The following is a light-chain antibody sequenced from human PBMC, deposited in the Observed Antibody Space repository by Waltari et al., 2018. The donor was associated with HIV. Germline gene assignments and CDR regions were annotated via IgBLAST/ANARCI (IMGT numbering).Light chain of an antibody. CDR1: SSNIGSNY. J-gene: IGLJ3*02. V-gene: IGLV1-47*01. Sequence: QSVLTLPPSASGTPGQRVSISCSGSSSNIGSNYVYWYQQLPGTAPKLLMYRNDERPSGVPDRFSGSKSGTSASLAISGLRSEDEADYYCAAWDDSLSAWVFGGGTKLTVL. CDR3: AAWDDSLSAWV. CDR2: RND.